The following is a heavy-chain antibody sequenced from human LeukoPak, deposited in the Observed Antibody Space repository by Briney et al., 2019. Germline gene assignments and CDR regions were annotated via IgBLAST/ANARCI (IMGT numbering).Heavy chain of an antibody. Sequence: PGGSLRLSCAASGCTFSSYAMSWVRQAPGKGLEWVSAISGSGGSTYYADSVKGRFTISRDNSKNTVYLQMSSLRAEDTAVYYCARVVPASYAFDIWGQGTMVTVSS. CDR2: ISGSGGST. D-gene: IGHD2-2*01. V-gene: IGHV3-23*01. CDR1: GCTFSSYA. J-gene: IGHJ3*02. CDR3: ARVVPASYAFDI.